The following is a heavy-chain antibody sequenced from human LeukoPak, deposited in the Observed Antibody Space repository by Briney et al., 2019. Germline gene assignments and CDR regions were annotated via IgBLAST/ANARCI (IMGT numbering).Heavy chain of an antibody. CDR2: ISSSSSYI. V-gene: IGHV3-21*01. Sequence: GGSLRLSCAASGFTFSSYEMNWVRQAPGKGLEWVSSISSSSSYIYYADSVKGRFTISRDNAKNSLFLQMNSLRAEDTAMYYCVTETTVTGWGYWGQGTLVTVSS. CDR1: GFTFSSYE. J-gene: IGHJ4*02. CDR3: VTETTVTGWGY. D-gene: IGHD4-17*01.